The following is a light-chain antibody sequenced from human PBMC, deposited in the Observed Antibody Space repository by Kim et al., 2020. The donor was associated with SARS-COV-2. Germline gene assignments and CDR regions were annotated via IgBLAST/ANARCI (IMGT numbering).Light chain of an antibody. J-gene: IGKJ2*01. V-gene: IGKV6-21*01. CDR2: YAS. Sequence: SVNPKEKVTLTCRASQSIGSSLHWYQQKPGQSPKLLIKYASQSFSGVPSRFSGSGSGTDFTLTISSLEAEDAATYYCHQSGGLPHTFGQGTKLEI. CDR3: HQSGGLPHT. CDR1: QSIGSS.